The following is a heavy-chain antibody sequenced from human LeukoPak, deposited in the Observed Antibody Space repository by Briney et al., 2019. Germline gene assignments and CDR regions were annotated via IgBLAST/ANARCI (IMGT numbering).Heavy chain of an antibody. J-gene: IGHJ4*02. CDR3: AKDRGSGWYPDYFDC. D-gene: IGHD6-19*01. Sequence: GGSLRLSCATSGFTFSTFWMHWVRQAPGKGLVWVSRIGSDGSNTYYADSVKGRFTISRDNSKNTLYLQMNSLRAEDTAVYYCAKDRGSGWYPDYFDCWGQGTLVTVSS. CDR2: IGSDGSNT. CDR1: GFTFSTFW. V-gene: IGHV3-74*01.